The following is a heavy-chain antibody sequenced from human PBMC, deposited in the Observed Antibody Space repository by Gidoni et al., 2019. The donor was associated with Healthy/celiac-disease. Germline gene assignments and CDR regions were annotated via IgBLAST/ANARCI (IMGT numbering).Heavy chain of an antibody. J-gene: IGHJ4*02. D-gene: IGHD3-10*01. Sequence: GLEWIGSIYYSGSTYYNPSLKSRVTISVDTSKNQFSLKLSSVTAADTAVYYCARLIWFGEFYFDYWGQGTLVTVSS. CDR3: ARLIWFGEFYFDY. CDR2: IYYSGST. V-gene: IGHV4-39*01.